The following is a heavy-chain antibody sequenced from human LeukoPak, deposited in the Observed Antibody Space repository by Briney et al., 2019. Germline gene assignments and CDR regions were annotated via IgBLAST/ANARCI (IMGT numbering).Heavy chain of an antibody. J-gene: IGHJ5*02. V-gene: IGHV4-4*07. CDR3: ARGSRSWFDP. CDR2: IYSGGST. Sequence: SETLSLTCTVSGGPISSYHWSWIRQPAGKGLEWIGRIYSGGSTNYNPSLKSRVTISVDTSKNQFSLKLSSVTAADTAVYYCARGSRSWFDPWGQGTLVTVSS. CDR1: GGPISSYH.